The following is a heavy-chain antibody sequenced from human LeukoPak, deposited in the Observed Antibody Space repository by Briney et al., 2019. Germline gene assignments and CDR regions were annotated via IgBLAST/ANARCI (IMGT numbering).Heavy chain of an antibody. V-gene: IGHV3-23*01. D-gene: IGHD5-24*01. CDR1: GFTLSNYA. J-gene: IGHJ6*03. Sequence: GGSLRLSCAASGFTLSNYAMSWVRQTPGKGLEWLAAISGSGSSIHFADSVKGRFTISRDNSKNTLYLQMNSLRAEDTAVYYCARTPRGNNRRQYHYMHVWSEGTTVTLSS. CDR2: ISGSGSSI. CDR3: ARTPRGNNRRQYHYMHV.